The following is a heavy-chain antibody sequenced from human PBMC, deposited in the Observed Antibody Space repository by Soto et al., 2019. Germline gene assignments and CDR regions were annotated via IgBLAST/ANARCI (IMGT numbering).Heavy chain of an antibody. D-gene: IGHD6-13*01. Sequence: QVHLVESGGGVVQPGRSLRLSCVASGFTFRVYAMHWVRQAPGKGLEWVAVMSYDGRLKYYADSVEGRFTISRDNSNSTLYLQMNSLRADDTAVYYCARELSGVAAAATMAFDIWGQGTMVTVSS. CDR2: MSYDGRLK. CDR3: ARELSGVAAAATMAFDI. V-gene: IGHV3-30-3*01. J-gene: IGHJ3*02. CDR1: GFTFRVYA.